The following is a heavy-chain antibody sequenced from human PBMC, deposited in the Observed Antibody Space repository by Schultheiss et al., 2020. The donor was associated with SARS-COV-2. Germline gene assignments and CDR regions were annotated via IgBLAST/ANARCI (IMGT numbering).Heavy chain of an antibody. CDR3: ARDAPGIAAAGTPFA. D-gene: IGHD6-13*01. CDR2: ISFTSSYI. V-gene: IGHV3-21*01. Sequence: GGSLRLSCAASGFTFSSYEMNWVRQAPGKGLEWVASISFTSSYIYYADSVLGRFTISRDNAKNSLYLQMNSLRAEDTAVYYCARDAPGIAAAGTPFAWGQGTLVTVSS. CDR1: GFTFSSYE. J-gene: IGHJ5*02.